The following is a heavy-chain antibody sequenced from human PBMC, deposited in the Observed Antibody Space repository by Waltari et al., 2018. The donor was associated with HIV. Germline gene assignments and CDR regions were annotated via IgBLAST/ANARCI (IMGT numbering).Heavy chain of an antibody. CDR1: GGSISGYY. CDR2: MSTSVST. J-gene: IGHJ4*02. V-gene: IGHV4-4*07. Sequence: QVQLQESGPGLVKPSETLSLTCTVSGGSISGYYWSWIRQPGGKGLEWIGRMSTSVSTNYNASLESRVTMSVDKSKNQFSLKLSSVAAADTAVYYCARENDTSWRALCHWGQGTLVTVSS. CDR3: ARENDTSWRALCH. D-gene: IGHD1-26*01.